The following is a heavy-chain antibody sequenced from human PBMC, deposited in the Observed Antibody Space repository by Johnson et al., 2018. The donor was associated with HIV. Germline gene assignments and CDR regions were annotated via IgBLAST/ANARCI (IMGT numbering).Heavy chain of an antibody. V-gene: IGHV3-30-3*01. CDR2: LSYVETNK. J-gene: IGHJ3*02. D-gene: IGHD4-17*01. CDR3: ARDYGDYAHDAFDI. Sequence: QVQLVESGGGVIQPGRSLRLSCAASAFTFRTYSMHWVRQPPGKGLEWVAALSYVETNKYYADSVKGRFTISRDNSKNTLYLQMNSLRAEDTAVYYCARDYGDYAHDAFDIWGQGTMVTVSS. CDR1: AFTFRTYS.